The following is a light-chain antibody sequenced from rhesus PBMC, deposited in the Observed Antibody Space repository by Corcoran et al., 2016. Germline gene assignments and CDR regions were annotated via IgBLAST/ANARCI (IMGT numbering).Light chain of an antibody. V-gene: IGKV1-32*01. J-gene: IGKJ1*01. Sequence: DIQMTQSPSSLSASVGDRVTITCRASQDIGGYVSWYHQKPGKAPNLLIYYAIRLESGVPSRFSGSGSGTEFTLTISSLQPEDVATYYWQQYYDLPWTFGQGTKVEIK. CDR1: QDIGGY. CDR3: QQYYDLPWT. CDR2: YAI.